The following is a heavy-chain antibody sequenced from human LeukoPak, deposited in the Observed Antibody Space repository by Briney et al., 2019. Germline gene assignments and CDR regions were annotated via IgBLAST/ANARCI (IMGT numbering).Heavy chain of an antibody. Sequence: PGGSLRLSCAASGFTFSSYEMNWVRQAPGKGLEWVSYISSSGSTIYYADSVKGRFTISRDNAKNSLCLQMNSLRAEDTAVYCCARAGYDFWSGPPDYWGQGTLVTVSS. J-gene: IGHJ4*02. V-gene: IGHV3-48*03. CDR2: ISSSGSTI. CDR3: ARAGYDFWSGPPDY. D-gene: IGHD3-3*01. CDR1: GFTFSSYE.